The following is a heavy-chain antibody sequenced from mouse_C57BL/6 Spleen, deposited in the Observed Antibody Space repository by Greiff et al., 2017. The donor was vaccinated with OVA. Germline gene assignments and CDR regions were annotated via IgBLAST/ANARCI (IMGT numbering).Heavy chain of an antibody. V-gene: IGHV1-53*01. J-gene: IGHJ4*01. Sequence: QVQLQQPGTELVKPGASVKLSCKASGYTFTSYWMHWVKQRPGQGLEWIGNINPSNGGTNYNEKFKSKATLTVDKSSSTAYMQLSSLTSEASAVYYGASPYGYDPDYYAMDYWGQGTSVTVSS. CDR2: INPSNGGT. CDR3: ASPYGYDPDYYAMDY. CDR1: GYTFTSYW. D-gene: IGHD2-2*01.